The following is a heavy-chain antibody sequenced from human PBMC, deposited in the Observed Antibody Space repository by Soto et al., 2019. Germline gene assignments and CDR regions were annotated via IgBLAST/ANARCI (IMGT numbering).Heavy chain of an antibody. CDR1: GGTFSSYA. CDR3: ARGHHYCSGGSCYNWFDP. V-gene: IGHV1-69*12. Sequence: QVQLVQSGAEVKKPGSSVKVSCKASGGTFSSYAISWVRQAPGQGLEWMGGIIPIFGTANYAQKFQGRVTITADESTSTAYMELSSLRSEDTAVYYCARGHHYCSGGSCYNWFDPWGQGTLVTVSS. CDR2: IIPIFGTA. J-gene: IGHJ5*02. D-gene: IGHD2-15*01.